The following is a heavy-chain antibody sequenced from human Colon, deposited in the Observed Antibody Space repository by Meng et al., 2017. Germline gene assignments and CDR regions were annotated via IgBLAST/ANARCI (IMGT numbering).Heavy chain of an antibody. CDR1: GFSFSSFW. D-gene: IGHD6-13*01. CDR2: INSDGSTI. J-gene: IGHJ4*02. CDR3: ARDRSIAAAGVDH. Sequence: EVQVGEAGGGLVQPWGSLRLSCAASGFSFSSFWMHWVRQAPGKGLVWVSRINSDGSTINYADSVKGRFTISRDNAKNTLYLQMNGLRAEDMAVYYCARDRSIAAAGVDHWGQGTLVTVSS. V-gene: IGHV3-74*01.